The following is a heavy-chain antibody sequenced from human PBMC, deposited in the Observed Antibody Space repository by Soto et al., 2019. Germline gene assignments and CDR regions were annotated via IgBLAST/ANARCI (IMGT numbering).Heavy chain of an antibody. CDR1: GFTFSSYA. D-gene: IGHD2-8*01. CDR3: VKDLPVSVYAPIWGYYFDY. Sequence: GGSLRLSCSASGFTFSSYAMHWVRQAPGKGLEYVSAISSNGGSTYYADSVKGRFTISRDNSKNTLYLQMSSLRAEDTAVYYCVKDLPVSVYAPIWGYYFDYWGQGTLVTVSS. CDR2: ISSNGGST. J-gene: IGHJ4*02. V-gene: IGHV3-64D*08.